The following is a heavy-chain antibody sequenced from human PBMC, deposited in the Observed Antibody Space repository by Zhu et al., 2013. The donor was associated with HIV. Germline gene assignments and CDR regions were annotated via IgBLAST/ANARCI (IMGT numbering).Heavy chain of an antibody. V-gene: IGHV1-69*09. J-gene: IGHJ4*02. CDR3: ARDPRSGSFSDY. CDR2: ILPALAST. Sequence: QVQLMQSGPEVKRPGSSVRVSCQASGVKLKFHAISWIRQAPGQGLEWLGSILPALASTKYGRNFQGRVSFTADTSTSTAYMELRSLRSDDTAVYYCARDPRSGSFSDYWGQGTLVTVSS. CDR1: GVKLKFHA. D-gene: IGHD3-10*01.